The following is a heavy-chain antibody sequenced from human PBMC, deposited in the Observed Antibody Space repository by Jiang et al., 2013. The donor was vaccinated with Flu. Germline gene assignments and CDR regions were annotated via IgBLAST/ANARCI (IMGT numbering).Heavy chain of an antibody. D-gene: IGHD3-10*01. CDR3: ARSGVGGDYNDY. V-gene: IGHV4-59*08. J-gene: IGHJ4*02. CDR1: GGSISSYY. Sequence: PGLVKPSETLSLTCTVSGGSISSYYWSWIRQPPGKGLEWIGYIYYSGSTNYNPSLKSRVTISVDTSKNQFSLKLSSVTAADTAVYYCARSGVGGDYNDYWGQGTLVTVSS. CDR2: IYYSGST.